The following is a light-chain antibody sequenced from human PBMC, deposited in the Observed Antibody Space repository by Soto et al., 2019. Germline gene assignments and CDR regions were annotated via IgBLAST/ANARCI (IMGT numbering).Light chain of an antibody. CDR1: SSDVGGYNY. CDR3: CSYAGTYSLA. Sequence: SVLTQPRSVSGSPGQSVTISCTGTSSDVGGYNYVSWYQQHPGKAPKLMIYDVSKRPSGVPDRFSGSKSGNTASLTISGLQAEDEADYYCCSYAGTYSLAFGGGTKLTVL. J-gene: IGLJ3*02. V-gene: IGLV2-11*01. CDR2: DVS.